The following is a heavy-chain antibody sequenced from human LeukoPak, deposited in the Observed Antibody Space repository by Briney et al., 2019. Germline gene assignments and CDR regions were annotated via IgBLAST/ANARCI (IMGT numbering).Heavy chain of an antibody. J-gene: IGHJ4*02. Sequence: SETLSLTCAVYGGSFSGYCWNWIRQPPGKGLEWIGEINHSGSTNYNPSLKSRVTISVDTSKNQFSLKLSSVTAADTAVYYCARGNYGSGSYXFSFGYWGQGTLVTVSS. CDR1: GGSFSGYC. D-gene: IGHD3-10*01. CDR2: INHSGST. CDR3: ARGNYGSGSYXFSFGY. V-gene: IGHV4-34*01.